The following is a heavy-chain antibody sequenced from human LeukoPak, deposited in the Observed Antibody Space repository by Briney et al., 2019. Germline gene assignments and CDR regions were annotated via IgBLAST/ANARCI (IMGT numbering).Heavy chain of an antibody. D-gene: IGHD3-3*01. CDR1: GGSISSGDYY. Sequence: SETLPLTCTVSGGSISSGDYYWSWIRQPPGKGLEWIGYIYYSGSTYYNPSLKSRVTISVDTSKNQFSLKLGSVTAADTAVYYCARDRRSLYDFWSGYYMGGYFDYWGQGTLVTVSS. V-gene: IGHV4-30-4*08. CDR2: IYYSGST. J-gene: IGHJ4*02. CDR3: ARDRRSLYDFWSGYYMGGYFDY.